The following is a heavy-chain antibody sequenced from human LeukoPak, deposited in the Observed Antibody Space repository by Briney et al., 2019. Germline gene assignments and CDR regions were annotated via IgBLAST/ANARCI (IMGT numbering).Heavy chain of an antibody. Sequence: SETLSLTCTVSGGSISSSSYYWSWIRQPPGKGLEWVGYIYYSGSTTYNPSLKSRVTISVDTSKNQFSLKLSSGTAADTAVYYCARFIWSGYYMAFDIWGQGTMVTVSS. V-gene: IGHV4-61*01. D-gene: IGHD3-3*01. J-gene: IGHJ3*02. CDR1: GGSISSSSYY. CDR2: IYYSGST. CDR3: ARFIWSGYYMAFDI.